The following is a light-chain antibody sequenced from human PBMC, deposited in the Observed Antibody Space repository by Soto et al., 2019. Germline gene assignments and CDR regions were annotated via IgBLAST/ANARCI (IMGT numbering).Light chain of an antibody. J-gene: IGKJ5*01. Sequence: EIVMTQSPATLSVSPGERATLSCRASQSVSSNLAWYQQKPGQAPRLLIYGASTRATGIPDRFSGSASGTEFTLTLSSLQSEDSAVYYCQQYNNWITFGQGTRLEMK. V-gene: IGKV3-15*01. CDR3: QQYNNWIT. CDR2: GAS. CDR1: QSVSSN.